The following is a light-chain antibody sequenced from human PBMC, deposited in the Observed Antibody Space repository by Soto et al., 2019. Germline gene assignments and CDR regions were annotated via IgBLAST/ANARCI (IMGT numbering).Light chain of an antibody. V-gene: IGKV1-5*01. CDR1: QSISSW. CDR2: DAS. CDR3: QQYNGYSGT. Sequence: DIQMTQSPSTLSASVGDRVTITCRASQSISSWLAWYQQKPGKAPKLLIYDASSLESGVPSRFSGSGSGTEFTLTISSLQPDDCATYYCQQYNGYSGTFGQGTKVEIK. J-gene: IGKJ1*01.